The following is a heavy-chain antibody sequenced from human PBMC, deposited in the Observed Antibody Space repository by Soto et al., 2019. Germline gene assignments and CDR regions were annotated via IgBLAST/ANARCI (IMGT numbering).Heavy chain of an antibody. CDR1: GYTFTRYG. Sequence: ASVKVSCKTSGYTFTRYGISWVRQAPGQGLEWKGWISGYDGRTNFAQKVQDRVTMTTDTSTSTVYMELRSLSSDDTAVYYCARAPTYYYGSGSYYKPHSYYYGMDVWGQGTTVTVSS. D-gene: IGHD3-10*01. CDR3: ARAPTYYYGSGSYYKPHSYYYGMDV. V-gene: IGHV1-18*01. CDR2: ISGYDGRT. J-gene: IGHJ6*02.